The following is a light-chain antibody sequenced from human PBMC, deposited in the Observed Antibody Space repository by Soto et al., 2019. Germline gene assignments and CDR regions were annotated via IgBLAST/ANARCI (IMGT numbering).Light chain of an antibody. V-gene: IGLV2-14*01. Sequence: QSVLTQPASVPVSPGQSTSISCTGTSSVVGDYKSVSWYQQHLGKAPKLIIYEVSNRPSGVSNRFSGSKYGNTPSLTISGLQAEDEADYYFSSYTSSSPLHLGGGTKVTVL. CDR3: SSYTSSSPLH. CDR1: SSVVGDYKS. J-gene: IGLJ2*01. CDR2: EVS.